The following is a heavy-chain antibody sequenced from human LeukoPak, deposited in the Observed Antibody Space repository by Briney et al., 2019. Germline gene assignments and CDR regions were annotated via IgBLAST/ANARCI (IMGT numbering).Heavy chain of an antibody. CDR3: ARVRPGSNYVDFDY. V-gene: IGHV3-21*01. J-gene: IGHJ4*02. D-gene: IGHD4-11*01. CDR1: GFAFSGYS. Sequence: GGSLRLSCAASGFAFSGYSINWVRQAPGKGLEWVSSISSDSNYIYYPDSMKGRFTISRDNSKSTLYLQMNSLRAEDTAVYYCARVRPGSNYVDFDYWGQGTLVTVSS. CDR2: ISSDSNYI.